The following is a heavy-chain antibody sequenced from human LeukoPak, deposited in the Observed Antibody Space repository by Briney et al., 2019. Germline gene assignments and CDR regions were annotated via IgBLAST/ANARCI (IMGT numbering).Heavy chain of an antibody. V-gene: IGHV1-24*01. J-gene: IGHJ4*02. CDR1: GYTLTELS. Sequence: ASVTVSCKFSGYTLTELSMHWVRQGPGKGLEWMGGFDPEDGETIYAQKFQGRVTMTEDTSTDTAYMELSSLRSEDTAVYYCATHPSRGYDFWSGYNGGFDYWGQGTLVTVSS. CDR3: ATHPSRGYDFWSGYNGGFDY. CDR2: FDPEDGET. D-gene: IGHD3-3*01.